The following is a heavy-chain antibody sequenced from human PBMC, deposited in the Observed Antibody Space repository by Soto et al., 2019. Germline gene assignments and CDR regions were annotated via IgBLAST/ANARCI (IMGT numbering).Heavy chain of an antibody. CDR3: ARGIDRRYGVDV. CDR1: GFTFSINW. V-gene: IGHV3-74*03. CDR2: INGDGSVA. J-gene: IGHJ6*02. Sequence: HPVGSLRLSCAASGFTFSINWMHWVRQAPGKGLVWVSHINGDGSVATYADSVRGRFTTSRDNAKNTVFLQMNNVKDDDMAVYYCARGIDRRYGVDVLGQGTTVTVSS.